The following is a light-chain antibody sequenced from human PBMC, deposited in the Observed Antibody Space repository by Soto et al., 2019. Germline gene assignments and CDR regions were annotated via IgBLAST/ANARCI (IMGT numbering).Light chain of an antibody. V-gene: IGKV3-11*01. J-gene: IGKJ5*01. CDR3: QQRSDWPPT. Sequence: ENVLTQSPANLSLSPGDTATLSCRATQSVSNYLAWYQQKLGQAPRLLIYDASKRATGIPARFSGSGSGTDFTLTISSLEPEDFEVYFCQQRSDWPPTFGQGTRLEIK. CDR2: DAS. CDR1: QSVSNY.